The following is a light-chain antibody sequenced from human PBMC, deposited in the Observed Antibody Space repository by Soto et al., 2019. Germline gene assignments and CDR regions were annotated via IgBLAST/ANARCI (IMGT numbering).Light chain of an antibody. V-gene: IGKV3-15*01. CDR3: QQYNDWWT. CDR2: GAS. J-gene: IGKJ1*01. CDR1: QSVSSN. Sequence: IVLTQSPSTLPSFPGDRVTLSCRASQSVSSNLAWYQQKPGQAPRLLIYGASTRAAGIPARLSGSGSGTEFTLTISSLQSEDYAVYYCQQYNDWWTFGQGTKVDIK.